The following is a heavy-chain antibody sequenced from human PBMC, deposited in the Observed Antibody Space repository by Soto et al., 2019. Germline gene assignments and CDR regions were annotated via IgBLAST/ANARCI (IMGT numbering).Heavy chain of an antibody. D-gene: IGHD2-2*01. CDR1: RYTFTSYG. J-gene: IGHJ6*02. Sequence: ASVPVSYQASRYTFTSYGLRWVRQAAGQGLEWMGWISDYNGNTNYAQKLQGRVHMTTDTSTSTGYMELRSLRSDDTAVYYCARSWARYCSTTSCYAGRYSMDVWGQGTTVTVSS. CDR3: ARSWARYCSTTSCYAGRYSMDV. CDR2: ISDYNGNT. V-gene: IGHV1-18*01.